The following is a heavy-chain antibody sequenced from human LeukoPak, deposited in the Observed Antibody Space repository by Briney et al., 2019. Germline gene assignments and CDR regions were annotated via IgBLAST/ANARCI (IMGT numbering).Heavy chain of an antibody. CDR3: ARGVYGSGSYGY. V-gene: IGHV4-61*02. CDR2: IYTSGST. Sequence: SETLSLTCTVSGGSISSSSYYWSWIRQPAGKGLEWIGRIYTSGSTNYNPSLKSRVTMSVDTSKNQFSLKLSSVTAADTAVYYCARGVYGSGSYGYWGQGTLVTVSS. J-gene: IGHJ4*02. CDR1: GGSISSSSYY. D-gene: IGHD3-10*01.